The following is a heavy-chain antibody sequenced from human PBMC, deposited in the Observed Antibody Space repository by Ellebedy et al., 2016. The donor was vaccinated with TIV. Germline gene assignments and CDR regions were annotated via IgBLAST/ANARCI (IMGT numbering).Heavy chain of an antibody. V-gene: IGHV3-7*03. J-gene: IGHJ6*02. CDR1: GFTFSSYW. CDR3: ARVRRDRITMIVVVITPGSMDV. D-gene: IGHD3-22*01. CDR2: IKEEGSEK. Sequence: GGSLRLSCAASGFTFSSYWMSWVRQAPGKGLEWVANIKEEGSEKYYVDSVKGRFTISRDNAKNSLYLQMKSLRAEDTAEYYCARVRRDRITMIVVVITPGSMDVWGQGTTVTVSS.